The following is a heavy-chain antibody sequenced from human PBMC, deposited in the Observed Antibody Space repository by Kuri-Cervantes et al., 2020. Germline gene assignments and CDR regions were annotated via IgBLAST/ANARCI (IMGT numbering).Heavy chain of an antibody. D-gene: IGHD3-16*01. CDR1: GDSVSSNSAA. V-gene: IGHV6-1*01. Sequence: LRLSCAISGDSVSSNSAAWNWIRQSPSRGLEWLGRTYYRSKWYNDYAVSVKSRITINPGTSKNQFSLQLNSVTPEDTAVYYYARKLGGAFDIWGQGTMVTVSS. CDR2: TYYRSKWYN. CDR3: ARKLGGAFDI. J-gene: IGHJ3*02.